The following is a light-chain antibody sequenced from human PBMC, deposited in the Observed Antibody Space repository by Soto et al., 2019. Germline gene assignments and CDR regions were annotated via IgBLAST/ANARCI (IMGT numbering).Light chain of an antibody. Sequence: QSLLTQPASVSGSPGQSITIPCTGTSSDVGSYQYVSWYQQHPGKAPKLIIYEVSNRPSGVSNRFSGSKSGNTASLTISGLQAEDDGDYYCSSYTINSAVYVFGSGTKVTVL. CDR2: EVS. CDR1: SSDVGSYQY. CDR3: SSYTINSAVYV. J-gene: IGLJ1*01. V-gene: IGLV2-14*01.